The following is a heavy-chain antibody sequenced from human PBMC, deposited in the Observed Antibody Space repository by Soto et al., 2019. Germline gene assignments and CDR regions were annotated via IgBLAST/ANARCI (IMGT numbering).Heavy chain of an antibody. Sequence: GGSLTLSCAASGFTFSNYGMHWVRQAPGKGLEWVAVISYDGSNKYCADSVKGRFTISRDNSKNTLYLQMNSLRAEDTAVYYCARYIPGVRYYGMDVWGQGTTVTVSS. D-gene: IGHD2-2*01. CDR2: ISYDGSNK. V-gene: IGHV3-30*03. J-gene: IGHJ6*02. CDR1: GFTFSNYG. CDR3: ARYIPGVRYYGMDV.